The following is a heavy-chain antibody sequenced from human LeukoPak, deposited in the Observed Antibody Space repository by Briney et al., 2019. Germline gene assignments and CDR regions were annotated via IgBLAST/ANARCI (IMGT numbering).Heavy chain of an antibody. Sequence: SETLSLTRTVSGGSISSYYWSWIRQPPGKGPEWIGYIYYSGSTNYNPSLKSRVTISVDTSKNQFSLKLSSVTAADTAVYYCANGGYCSSTSCYPNWFDPWGQGTLVTVSS. CDR2: IYYSGST. CDR3: ANGGYCSSTSCYPNWFDP. V-gene: IGHV4-59*01. D-gene: IGHD2-2*01. CDR1: GGSISSYY. J-gene: IGHJ5*02.